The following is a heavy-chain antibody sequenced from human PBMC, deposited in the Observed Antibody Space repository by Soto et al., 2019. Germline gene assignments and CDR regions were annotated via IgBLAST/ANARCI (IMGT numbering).Heavy chain of an antibody. D-gene: IGHD3-10*01. Sequence: EVQLLESGGGLVQPGGSLRLSCAASGFTFSSHAMSWVRQAPGKGLEWVSGISGSGGSTYYADSVKGRFTISRDNSKNTLYLQMSSLRAEDTAVYYCAKDQAFGSGSYFDYWGQGTLVTVSS. V-gene: IGHV3-23*01. CDR1: GFTFSSHA. J-gene: IGHJ4*02. CDR3: AKDQAFGSGSYFDY. CDR2: ISGSGGST.